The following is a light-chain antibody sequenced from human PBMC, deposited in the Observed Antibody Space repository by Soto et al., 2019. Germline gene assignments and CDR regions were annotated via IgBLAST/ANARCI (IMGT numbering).Light chain of an antibody. CDR3: QHYDSSSIT. V-gene: IGKV3-20*01. CDR2: GAS. J-gene: IGKJ5*01. CDR1: QSVSSSY. Sequence: IVLTQSPGTLSLSPGERATLSCRASQSVSSSYLVWYQQKPGQAPRLLIYGASSRATGIPDRVSGSGSGTDFTLTISRLEPEDFAVYYCQHYDSSSITFGQGTRLEIK.